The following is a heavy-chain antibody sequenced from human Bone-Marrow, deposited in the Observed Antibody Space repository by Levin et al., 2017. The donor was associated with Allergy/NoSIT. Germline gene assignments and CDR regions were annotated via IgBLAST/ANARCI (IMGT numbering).Heavy chain of an antibody. V-gene: IGHV1-69*13. CDR3: ARGIAKTGYSSGWYSNLDY. D-gene: IGHD6-19*01. CDR1: GGTFSSYA. CDR2: IIPIFGTA. Sequence: RASVKVSCKASGGTFSSYAISWVRQAPGQGLEWMGGIIPIFGTANYAQKFQGRVTITADESTSTAYMELSSLRSEDTAVYYCARGIAKTGYSSGWYSNLDYWGQGTLVTVSS. J-gene: IGHJ4*02.